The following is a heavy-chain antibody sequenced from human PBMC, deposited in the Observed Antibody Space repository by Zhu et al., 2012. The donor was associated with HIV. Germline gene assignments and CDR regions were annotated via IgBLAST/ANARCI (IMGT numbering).Heavy chain of an antibody. CDR1: GYSISSGYY. Sequence: QVQLQESGPGLVKLSETLSLTCAVSGYSISSGYYWGWIRQPPGKGLEWIGSIYHSGSTYYNPSLKSRVTISVDTSKNQFSLKLSSVTAADTAVYYCARRGRWLHHFNWFDPWGQGTLVTVSS. CDR2: IYHSGST. V-gene: IGHV4-38-2*01. D-gene: IGHD5-24*01. CDR3: ARRGRWLHHFNWFDP. J-gene: IGHJ5*02.